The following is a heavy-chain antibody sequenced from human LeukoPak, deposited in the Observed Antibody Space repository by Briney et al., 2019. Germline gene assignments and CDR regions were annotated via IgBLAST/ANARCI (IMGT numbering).Heavy chain of an antibody. J-gene: IGHJ4*02. CDR2: INPNSGGT. CDR1: GYTFTGYY. CDR3: ARDRAGRDGYNPFGY. V-gene: IGHV1-2*06. Sequence: ASVKVSCKASGYTFTGYYMHWVRQAPGQGLEWMGRINPNSGGTNYAQTFQGRVTMTRDTSISTAYMELSRLRSDDTAVYYCARDRAGRDGYNPFGYWGQGTLVTVSS. D-gene: IGHD5-24*01.